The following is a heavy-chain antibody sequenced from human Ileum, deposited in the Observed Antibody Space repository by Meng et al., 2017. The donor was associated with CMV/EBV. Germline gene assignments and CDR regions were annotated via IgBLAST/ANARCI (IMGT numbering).Heavy chain of an antibody. CDR3: AKSGGLLYDAFDI. J-gene: IGHJ3*02. D-gene: IGHD2-15*01. Sequence: ASGCTFSSCAMSWVRQVPGKGLEWVSAIIGSGGRAYYADSVKGRFTISRDNYENTLYLQMNNLRAEDTAIYYCAKSGGLLYDAFDIWGQGTMVTVSS. CDR1: GCTFSSCA. CDR2: IIGSGGRA. V-gene: IGHV3-23*01.